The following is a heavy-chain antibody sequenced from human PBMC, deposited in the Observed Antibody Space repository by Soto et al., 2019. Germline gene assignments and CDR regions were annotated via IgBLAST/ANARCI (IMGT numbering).Heavy chain of an antibody. CDR1: GGSISSSSYY. J-gene: IGHJ5*02. V-gene: IGHV4-39*01. CDR2: IYYSGST. CDR3: ARVFLRDLNWFDP. D-gene: IGHD3-3*01. Sequence: QLQLQESGPGLVKPSETLSLTCTVSGGSISSSSYYWGWIRQPPGKGLEWIGSIYYSGSTYYNPSLKSRVTISVDTSKNQFSLKLSSVTAADTAVYYCARVFLRDLNWFDPWGQGTLVTVSS.